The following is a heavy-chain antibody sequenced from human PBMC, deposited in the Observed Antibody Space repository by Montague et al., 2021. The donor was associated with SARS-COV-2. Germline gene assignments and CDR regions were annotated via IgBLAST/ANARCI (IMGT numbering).Heavy chain of an antibody. CDR2: INHTGST. CDR3: ARADYGGNRYWYFDL. CDR1: VGSFSGYY. Sequence: SETLSLTCAVYVGSFSGYYWSWIRQSPGKGLEWIGGINHTGSTKYNPSLKSRVTISVDTSKNQFSLKLSSVSAADTAVYYCARADYGGNRYWYFDLWGRGTLVTVSS. D-gene: IGHD4-23*01. J-gene: IGHJ2*01. V-gene: IGHV4-34*01.